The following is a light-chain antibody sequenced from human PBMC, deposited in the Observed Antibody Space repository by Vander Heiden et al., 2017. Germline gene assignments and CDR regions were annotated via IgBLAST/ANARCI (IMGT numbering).Light chain of an antibody. CDR2: SAS. CDR3: QKYDSAPHT. CDR1: QGIANY. V-gene: IGKV1-27*01. Sequence: DIQMTPSPSALSSSVGDRVTITCRASQGIANYLAWYQQQPGKVPKLLIYSASTLQSGVPSRFSGSGFGTDFTLTISGLQPEDAATYYCQKYDSAPHTFGGGTKVEIK. J-gene: IGKJ4*01.